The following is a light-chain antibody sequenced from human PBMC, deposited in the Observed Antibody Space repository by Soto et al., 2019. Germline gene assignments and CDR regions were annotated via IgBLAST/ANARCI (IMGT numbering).Light chain of an antibody. J-gene: IGKJ5*01. Sequence: EIVMTQSPATLSVSPGERTTLSCRASQSVSSNLAWYQQKPGQAPRLLIYDASNRAAGIPARISGSGFGADFTLTISSLEPEDFAVYYCQQRSDWPITLGQGTRLEI. CDR3: QQRSDWPIT. CDR2: DAS. CDR1: QSVSSN. V-gene: IGKV3-11*01.